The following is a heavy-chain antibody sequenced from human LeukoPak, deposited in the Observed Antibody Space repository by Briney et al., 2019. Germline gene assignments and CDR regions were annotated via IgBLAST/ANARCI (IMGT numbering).Heavy chain of an antibody. Sequence: PGRSLRLSCAASGFTFSSYAMHWVRQAPGKGLEWVSVIYSGGSTYYADSVKGRFTISRDNSKNTLYLQMNSLRAEDTAVYYCARDSELLWFGESQGYYYGMDVWGQGTTVTVSS. J-gene: IGHJ6*02. CDR2: IYSGGST. CDR3: ARDSELLWFGESQGYYYGMDV. V-gene: IGHV3-53*01. CDR1: GFTFSSYA. D-gene: IGHD3-10*01.